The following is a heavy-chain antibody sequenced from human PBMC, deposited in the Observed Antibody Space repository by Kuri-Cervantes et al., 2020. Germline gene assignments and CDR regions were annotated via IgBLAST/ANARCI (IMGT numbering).Heavy chain of an antibody. Sequence: ETLSLTCAASGFTFSSYAMSWVRQAPGKGLEWVSAISGSGGSTYYADSVKGRFTISRDNAKNSLYLQMNSLRAEDTAVYYCARPKRWLQLLLDYWGQGTLVTVSS. CDR2: ISGSGGST. J-gene: IGHJ4*02. D-gene: IGHD5-24*01. CDR3: ARPKRWLQLLLDY. V-gene: IGHV3-23*01. CDR1: GFTFSSYA.